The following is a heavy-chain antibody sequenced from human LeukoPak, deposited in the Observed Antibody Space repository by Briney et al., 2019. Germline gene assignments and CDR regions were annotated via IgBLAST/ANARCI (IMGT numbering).Heavy chain of an antibody. J-gene: IGHJ4*02. CDR3: VKEDSLQSLLYYFDY. CDR1: GFTFSTYA. V-gene: IGHV3-23*01. CDR2: ICATGGGP. D-gene: IGHD2-21*02. Sequence: GESLTLSCAASGFTFSTYAMSWVRQAPGKGLEWVSSICATGGGPYYRDPVKGRLIISRVNSKNTLYLQMNSLRAEDTAIYYCVKEDSLQSLLYYFDYWGGGALVTVSS.